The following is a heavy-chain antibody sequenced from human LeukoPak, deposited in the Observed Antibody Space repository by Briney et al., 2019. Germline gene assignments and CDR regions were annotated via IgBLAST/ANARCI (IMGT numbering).Heavy chain of an antibody. Sequence: GGSLRLSCAASGFTFSSYWMHWVRHAPGKGLVWVSYINGDASSTTYADSVQGRFTISRDNAKNTLYLQMNSLRAEDTALYYCARVARGDYYYYYMDVWGKGTTVTVSS. D-gene: IGHD3-10*01. V-gene: IGHV3-74*01. CDR1: GFTFSSYW. J-gene: IGHJ6*03. CDR2: INGDASST. CDR3: ARVARGDYYYYYMDV.